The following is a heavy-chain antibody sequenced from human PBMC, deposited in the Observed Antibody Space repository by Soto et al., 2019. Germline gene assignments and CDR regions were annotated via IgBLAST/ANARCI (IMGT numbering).Heavy chain of an antibody. V-gene: IGHV3-30*18. CDR3: AKESAAMVTASCAFDI. CDR2: ISYDGSNK. CDR1: GFTFSSYG. D-gene: IGHD5-18*01. Sequence: QVQLVESGGGVVQPGRSLRLSCAASGFTFSSYGMHWVRQAPGKGLEWVAVISYDGSNKYYADSVKGRFTISRDNSKNTLYLQMNSLRAEDTAVYYCAKESAAMVTASCAFDIWGQGTMVTVSS. J-gene: IGHJ3*02.